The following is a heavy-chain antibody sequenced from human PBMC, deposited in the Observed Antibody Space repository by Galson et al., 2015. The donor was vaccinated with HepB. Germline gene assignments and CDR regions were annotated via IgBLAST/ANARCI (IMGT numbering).Heavy chain of an antibody. CDR3: ARGLWWVTFDY. V-gene: IGHV3-7*03. J-gene: IGHJ4*02. Sequence: SLRLSCAASGFTFSSYWMSWVRQAPGKGLEWVANIKRDVSEKYYVDSVKGRLTISRDNAKNSLYLQMNSLRAEDTAVYYCARGLWWVTFDYWGQGTLVTVSS. CDR1: GFTFSSYW. CDR2: IKRDVSEK. D-gene: IGHD2-21*01.